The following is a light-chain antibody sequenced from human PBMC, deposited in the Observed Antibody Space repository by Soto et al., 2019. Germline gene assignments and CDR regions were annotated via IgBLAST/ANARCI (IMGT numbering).Light chain of an antibody. CDR1: SSNIGSNT. Sequence: QSVLTQPPSASGTPGQRVTISCSGSSSNIGSNTVNWHQQLPGTAPTLLIYYNNQRPSGVPDRFSGSKSGTSASLAISGLQSEDEAHYYCAAWDDSLYGWVFGGGTKLTVL. V-gene: IGLV1-44*01. J-gene: IGLJ3*02. CDR3: AAWDDSLYGWV. CDR2: YNN.